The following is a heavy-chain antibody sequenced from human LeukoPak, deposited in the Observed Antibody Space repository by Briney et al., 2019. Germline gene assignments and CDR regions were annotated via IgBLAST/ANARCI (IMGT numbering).Heavy chain of an antibody. D-gene: IGHD3-22*01. CDR2: IYYSGST. CDR1: GGSFTSYY. Sequence: KPSETLSLTCTASGGSFTSYYWSCIRQPPGKGLEWIGYIYYSGSTNYNPSLKSRVTISVDTSKNQFSLKLSSVTAADTAVYYCARTSHYYDSSCHYPWGQGTLVTVSS. V-gene: IGHV4-59*01. CDR3: ARTSHYYDSSCHYP. J-gene: IGHJ5*02.